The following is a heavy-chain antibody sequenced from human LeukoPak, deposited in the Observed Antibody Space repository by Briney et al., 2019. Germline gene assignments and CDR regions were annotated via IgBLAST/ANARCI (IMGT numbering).Heavy chain of an antibody. V-gene: IGHV3-7*01. CDR1: GFTFSSYW. CDR2: MKEPGTEK. D-gene: IGHD3-22*01. Sequence: GGSLRLSCAASGFTFSSYWMSWVRQTPGKGLEWVXNMKEPGTEKYFVDSVRGRFTISRDNAKNSLYLQMNSLRAEDTAVYYCARHSIISDYYYFDYWGQGALVTVSS. CDR3: ARHSIISDYYYFDY. J-gene: IGHJ4*02.